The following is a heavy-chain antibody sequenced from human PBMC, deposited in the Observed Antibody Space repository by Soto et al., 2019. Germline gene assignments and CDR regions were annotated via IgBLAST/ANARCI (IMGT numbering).Heavy chain of an antibody. CDR2: IYYSGST. D-gene: IGHD5-12*01. J-gene: IGHJ4*02. Sequence: SETLSLTCTVSGGSISSYYWSWIRQPPGKGLEWIGYIYYSGSTNYNPSLKSRVTISVDTSKNQFSLKLSSVTAADTAVYYCARVKDGYNYSYFDYWGQGTLVTVSS. V-gene: IGHV4-59*01. CDR1: GGSISSYY. CDR3: ARVKDGYNYSYFDY.